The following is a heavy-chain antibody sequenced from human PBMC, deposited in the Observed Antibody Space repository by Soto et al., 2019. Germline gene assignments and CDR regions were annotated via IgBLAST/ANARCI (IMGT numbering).Heavy chain of an antibody. J-gene: IGHJ4*02. CDR2: IYYSGRT. V-gene: IGHV4-59*01. CDR3: ARVGGDDFGDSGGFDY. CDR1: GGSIRDYF. Sequence: SETLSLTCTVSGGSIRDYFWTWIRQPPGKGLEWIGYIYYSGRTNYNPSLQSRVSISVDNSKNHFSLQLRSVTAADTAVYYCARVGGDDFGDSGGFDYWGQGTLVTVSS. D-gene: IGHD4-17*01.